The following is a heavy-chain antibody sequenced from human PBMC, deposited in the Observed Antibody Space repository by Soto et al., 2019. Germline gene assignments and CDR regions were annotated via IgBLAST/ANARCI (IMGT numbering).Heavy chain of an antibody. CDR1: GFTFSSYW. CDR3: AREYCSGGSCPGVFDY. CDR2: IKQDGSEK. J-gene: IGHJ4*02. Sequence: EVQLVESGGGLVQPGGSLRLSCAASGFTFSSYWMSWVRQAPGKGLEWVANIKQDGSEKYYVDSVKGRFTISRDNAKHSLYLQMNSLRAEDTAVYYCAREYCSGGSCPGVFDYWGQGPLVTVSS. V-gene: IGHV3-7*01. D-gene: IGHD2-15*01.